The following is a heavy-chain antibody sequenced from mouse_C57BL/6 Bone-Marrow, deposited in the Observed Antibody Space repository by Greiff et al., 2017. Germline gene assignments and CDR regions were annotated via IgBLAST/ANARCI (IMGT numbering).Heavy chain of an antibody. CDR3: ARDWKPAQAPGFAY. V-gene: IGHV1-55*01. J-gene: IGHJ3*01. D-gene: IGHD3-2*02. CDR2: IYPGSGST. CDR1: GYTFTSYW. Sequence: VQLQQPGAELVKPGASVKMSCKASGYTFTSYWITWVKQRPGQGLEWIGDIYPGSGSTNYNEKFKSKATLTVDTSSSTAYMQLSSLTSEDSAVDYCARDWKPAQAPGFAYWGQGTLVTVSA.